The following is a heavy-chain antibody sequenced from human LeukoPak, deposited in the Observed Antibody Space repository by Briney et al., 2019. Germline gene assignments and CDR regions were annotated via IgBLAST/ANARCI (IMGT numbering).Heavy chain of an antibody. CDR3: AKDSDTAMVSEGYYYYGMDV. Sequence: GGSLRLSCAASGFTFSSYGMHWVRQAPGKGLEWVAFIRYDGSNKYYADSVKGRFTISRDNSKNTLYLQMNSLRAEDTAVYYCAKDSDTAMVSEGYYYYGMDVWGQGTTVTVSS. D-gene: IGHD5-18*01. V-gene: IGHV3-30*02. CDR1: GFTFSSYG. CDR2: IRYDGSNK. J-gene: IGHJ6*02.